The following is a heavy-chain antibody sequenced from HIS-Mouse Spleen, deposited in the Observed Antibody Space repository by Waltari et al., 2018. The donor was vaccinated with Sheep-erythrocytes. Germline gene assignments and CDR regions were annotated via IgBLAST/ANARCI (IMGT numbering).Heavy chain of an antibody. V-gene: IGHV3-21*01. D-gene: IGHD1-26*01. CDR1: GFTFSSYS. Sequence: ASGFTFSSYSMNWVRQAPGKGLEWVSSISSSSSYIYYTDSVKGRFTISRDNAKHSLYLQMNSLRAEDTAVYYCARDQGDSGSYYYYYGMDVWGQGTTVTVSS. CDR2: ISSSSSYI. CDR3: ARDQGDSGSYYYYYGMDV. J-gene: IGHJ6*02.